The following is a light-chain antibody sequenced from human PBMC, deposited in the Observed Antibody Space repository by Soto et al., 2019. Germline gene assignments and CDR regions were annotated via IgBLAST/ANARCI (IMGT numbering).Light chain of an antibody. Sequence: DIQMTQSPSTLSASVGDRATITCRASQTINNWLAWYQQKPGKAPTLLIHKASTLQSGVPSRFSGSGSGTEFTLTISSLQPDDFATYYCQQYNSYWTFGQGTRVEIK. J-gene: IGKJ1*01. CDR1: QTINNW. CDR3: QQYNSYWT. V-gene: IGKV1-5*03. CDR2: KAS.